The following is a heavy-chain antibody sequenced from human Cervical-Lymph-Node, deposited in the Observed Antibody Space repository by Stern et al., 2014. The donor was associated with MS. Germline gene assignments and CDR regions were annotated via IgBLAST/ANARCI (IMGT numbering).Heavy chain of an antibody. V-gene: IGHV5-51*03. CDR1: GYSFANFW. CDR3: ARRGLGYDGADH. CDR2: IYPEDSDT. J-gene: IGHJ4*02. Sequence: VQLVESGAEVRKPGESLKISCKVSGYSFANFWIGWVRQVPGKGLEWMGIIYPEDSDTRYSPSFPGQVTPSADESIRTADLQWSSLKASDTGIYYCARRGLGYDGADHWGQGALVTVSS. D-gene: IGHD3-16*01.